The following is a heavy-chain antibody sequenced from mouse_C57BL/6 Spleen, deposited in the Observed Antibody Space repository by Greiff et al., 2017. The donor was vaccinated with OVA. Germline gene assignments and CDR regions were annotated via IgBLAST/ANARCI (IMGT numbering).Heavy chain of an antibody. V-gene: IGHV1-53*01. CDR3: ARTHYCNGVYPIDY. Sequence: QVQLQQSGTELVKPGASVKLSCKASGYPLPSYRLHWVQPRPGQGLEWIGNINPSNGCTKYNQKFKINTTLTVDKSSSTAYMRLSSLTSEDSAVYYCARTHYCNGVYPIDYWGQGTSVTVSS. J-gene: IGHJ4*01. CDR1: GYPLPSYR. D-gene: IGHD2-1*01. CDR2: INPSNGCT.